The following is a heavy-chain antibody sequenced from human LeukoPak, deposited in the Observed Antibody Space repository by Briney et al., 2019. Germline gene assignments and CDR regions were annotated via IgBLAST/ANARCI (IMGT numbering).Heavy chain of an antibody. CDR2: ISWNSGSI. D-gene: IGHD6-13*01. CDR3: AKDMGPYSSRLDY. CDR1: GFTFDDYA. Sequence: GGSLRLSCAASGFTFDDYAMHWVRQAPGKGLEWVSGISWNSGSIGYADSVKGRFTISRDNAKNSLYLQMNSLRAEDTALYYCAKDMGPYSSRLDYWGQGTLVTVSS. J-gene: IGHJ4*02. V-gene: IGHV3-9*01.